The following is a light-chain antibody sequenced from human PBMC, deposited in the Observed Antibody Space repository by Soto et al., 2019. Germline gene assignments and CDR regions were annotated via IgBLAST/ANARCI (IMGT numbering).Light chain of an antibody. V-gene: IGLV2-14*01. J-gene: IGLJ1*01. CDR3: CSHTRSTPRV. Sequence: QSVLTQPASGSGSPGQSIAISCTGTSSDVGGYNYVSWYQQHPGKAPKLIIHEVSDRPSGISDRFSGSKSGNTASLTISGLQADEEDGYYCCSHTRSTPRVFG. CDR1: SSDVGGYNY. CDR2: EVS.